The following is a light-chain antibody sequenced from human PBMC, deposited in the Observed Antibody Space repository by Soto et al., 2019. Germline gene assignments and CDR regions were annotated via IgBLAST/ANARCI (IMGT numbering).Light chain of an antibody. Sequence: QSALTQPRSVSGSPGQSVTISCTGTSSDVGGYNYVSWYQQHPGKAPKIMIYDVSKRPSGVPDRFSGFKSGNTASLTISGLQAEDEADYSCCSHAGTYIYVFGTGTKLTVL. V-gene: IGLV2-11*01. CDR2: DVS. CDR1: SSDVGGYNY. CDR3: CSHAGTYIYV. J-gene: IGLJ1*01.